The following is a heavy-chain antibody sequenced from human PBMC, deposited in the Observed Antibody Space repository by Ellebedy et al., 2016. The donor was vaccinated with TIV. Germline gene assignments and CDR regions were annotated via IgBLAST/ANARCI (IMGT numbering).Heavy chain of an antibody. CDR2: ISTYSGNT. CDR1: SYTFTSYG. J-gene: IGHJ4*02. CDR3: ARGGERMYSSGWPLDY. D-gene: IGHD6-19*01. Sequence: AASVTVSCKASSYTFTSYGISWVRQAPGQGLEWMGWISTYSGNTDYAQKLQGRVTMTTDTSTRTAYMELRSLRSDDTAVYYCARGGERMYSSGWPLDYWGQGTVVTVSS. V-gene: IGHV1-18*04.